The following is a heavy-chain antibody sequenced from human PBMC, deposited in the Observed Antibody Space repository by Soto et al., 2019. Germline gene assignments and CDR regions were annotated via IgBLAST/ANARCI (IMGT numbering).Heavy chain of an antibody. V-gene: IGHV1-18*01. CDR3: ARDEGLRSFDYRGLMDV. D-gene: IGHD3-9*01. Sequence: GASVKVSCKASGYTFTSYGISWVRQAPGQGLEWMGWISAYNGNTNYAQKLQGRVTMTTDTSTSTAYMELRSLRSDDTAVYYCARDEGLRSFDYRGLMDVSGQGTTVTGSS. J-gene: IGHJ6*02. CDR1: GYTFTSYG. CDR2: ISAYNGNT.